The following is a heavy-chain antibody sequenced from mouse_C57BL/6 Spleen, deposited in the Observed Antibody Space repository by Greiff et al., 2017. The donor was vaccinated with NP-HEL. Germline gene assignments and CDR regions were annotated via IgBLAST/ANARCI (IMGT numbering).Heavy chain of an antibody. CDR1: GYTFTSYW. V-gene: IGHV1-55*01. CDR2: IYPGSGST. Sequence: QVQLQQPGAELVKPGASVKMSCKASGYTFTSYWITWVKQRPGQGLEWIGDIYPGSGSTNYNEKFKSKATLTVDTSSSTAYMQLSSLTSEDSAVYFCASGAYYYGSTVFDYWGQGTTLTVSS. J-gene: IGHJ2*01. D-gene: IGHD1-1*01. CDR3: ASGAYYYGSTVFDY.